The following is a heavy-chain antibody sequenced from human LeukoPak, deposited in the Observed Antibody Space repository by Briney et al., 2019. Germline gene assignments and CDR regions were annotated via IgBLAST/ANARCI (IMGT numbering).Heavy chain of an antibody. Sequence: GGSLRLSCAASGFTFSNYSMNWVRQAPGKGLEWVSYISSSSSTIYYADSVKGRFTISRDDAKNSLYLQMNSLRDEDTAVYYCARGYYYDSSGYYYGFDYWGQGTLVTVSS. CDR2: ISSSSSTI. D-gene: IGHD3-22*01. CDR3: ARGYYYDSSGYYYGFDY. J-gene: IGHJ4*02. V-gene: IGHV3-48*02. CDR1: GFTFSNYS.